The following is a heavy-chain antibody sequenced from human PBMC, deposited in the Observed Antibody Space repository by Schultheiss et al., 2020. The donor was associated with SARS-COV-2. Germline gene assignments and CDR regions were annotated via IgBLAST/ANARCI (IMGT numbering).Heavy chain of an antibody. V-gene: IGHV3-74*01. CDR2: ISSDGMTI. D-gene: IGHD3-22*01. CDR1: EFPLRSFW. J-gene: IGHJ4*02. CDR3: AKDDAYYYDSSGYVYYFDY. Sequence: GGSLRLSCAASEFPLRSFWMHWVRQAPGKGLLWVSRISSDGMTINYADSVRGRFTISRDNAKNTLYLQIDSLRVEDTGVYYCAKDDAYYYDSSGYVYYFDYWGQGTLVTVSS.